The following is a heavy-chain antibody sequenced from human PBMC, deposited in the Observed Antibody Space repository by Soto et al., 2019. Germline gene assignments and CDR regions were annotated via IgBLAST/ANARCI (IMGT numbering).Heavy chain of an antibody. CDR3: AREEWDLLRSIYGGMDV. Sequence: QVQLVQSGAEVKKPGASVKVSCKASGYTFTNYGISWVRQAPGQGLEWMGWISVYNGNTNHAQKFQGRVTLTTDTSTSTADRELRRLRSDDTAVYYCAREEWDLLRSIYGGMDVWGQGTTVTVSS. CDR1: GYTFTNYG. D-gene: IGHD1-26*01. V-gene: IGHV1-18*01. CDR2: ISVYNGNT. J-gene: IGHJ6*02.